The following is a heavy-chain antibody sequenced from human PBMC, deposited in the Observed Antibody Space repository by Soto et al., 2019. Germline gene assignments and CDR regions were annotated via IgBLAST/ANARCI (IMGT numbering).Heavy chain of an antibody. J-gene: IGHJ5*02. CDR2: MNPNSGNT. CDR3: ARAPLVVAAKPLRNWFDP. D-gene: IGHD2-15*01. V-gene: IGHV1-8*01. Sequence: ASVKVSCKASGYTFTSYDINWVRQATGQGLEWMGWMNPNSGNTGYAQKFQGRVTMTRNTSISTAYMELSSLRSEDTAVYYFARAPLVVAAKPLRNWFDPWGQGTLVTVSS. CDR1: GYTFTSYD.